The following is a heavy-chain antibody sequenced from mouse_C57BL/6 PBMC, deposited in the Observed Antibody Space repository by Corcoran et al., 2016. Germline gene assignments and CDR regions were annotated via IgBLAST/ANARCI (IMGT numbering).Heavy chain of an antibody. D-gene: IGHD1-1*01. J-gene: IGHJ4*01. Sequence: QVQLQQSGPELVKPGASVKISCKASGYTFTDYYINWVKQRPGQGLEWIGWIFPGSGSTYYNEKFKGKATLTVDKSSSTAYMLLSSLTSEDSAVYFCARGEVGTTVVDAMDYWGQGTSVTVSS. CDR1: GYTFTDYY. CDR2: IFPGSGST. V-gene: IGHV1-75*01. CDR3: ARGEVGTTVVDAMDY.